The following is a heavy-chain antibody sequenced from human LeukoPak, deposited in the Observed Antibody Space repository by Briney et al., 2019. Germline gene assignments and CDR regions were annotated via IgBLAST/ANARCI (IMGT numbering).Heavy chain of an antibody. D-gene: IGHD4-17*01. CDR2: IKQDGSEK. V-gene: IGHV3-7*01. CDR1: GFTFSNYA. CDR3: AREGSQTGMTTVTNALSLDY. J-gene: IGHJ4*02. Sequence: QSGGSLRLSCAASGFTFSNYAVTWVRQAPGKGLEWVANIKQDGSEKYYVDSVKGRFTISRDNAKNSLYLQMNSLRAEDTAVYYCAREGSQTGMTTVTNALSLDYWGQGTLVTVSS.